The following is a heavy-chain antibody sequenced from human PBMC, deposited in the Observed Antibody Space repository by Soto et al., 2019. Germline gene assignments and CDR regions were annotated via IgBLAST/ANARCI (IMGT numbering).Heavy chain of an antibody. CDR2: IIPVFHAA. CDR1: ADTFSSSA. Sequence: QVQLVQSGAEVKKPGSSVKVSCKASADTFSSSAFSWVRQAPGQGLEWMGGIIPVFHAANYTQRFQGRVTINADQSTLTVYMELSSLRSEDTALYYCARDLISNYSYYWKDVWGQGTTVSDSS. CDR3: ARDLISNYSYYWKDV. J-gene: IGHJ6*02. V-gene: IGHV1-69*01.